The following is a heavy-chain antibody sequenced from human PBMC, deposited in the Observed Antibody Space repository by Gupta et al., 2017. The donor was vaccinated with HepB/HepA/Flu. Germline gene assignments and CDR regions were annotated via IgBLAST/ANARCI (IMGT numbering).Heavy chain of an antibody. V-gene: IGHV3-74*01. Sequence: EVQLVESGGGLVQPGGSLGLSCAASGFSVSNYWMHWVRQAPGKGLVWVSRIYSDGTSTTYADSVKGRFTISRDNAKNTLHLQMNSLRAEDTAVYYCARGFRGDYFDYWGQGTLVTVSS. D-gene: IGHD3-3*01. CDR2: IYSDGTST. CDR3: ARGFRGDYFDY. J-gene: IGHJ4*02. CDR1: GFSVSNYW.